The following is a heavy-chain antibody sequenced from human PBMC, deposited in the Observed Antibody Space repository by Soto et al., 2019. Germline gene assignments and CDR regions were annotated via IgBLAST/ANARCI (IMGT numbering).Heavy chain of an antibody. CDR2: ISWNGDNI. D-gene: IGHD3-3*01. Sequence: EVQLMESGGGLVQPGRSLRLSCAASGFTFDEYAMHWVRQVPGKGLEWVSSISWNGDNIGYADSVKGRFSISRDNAMDSLYLQMNSLRAEDTACYFCAKDRQGGGIFGARGDYWGQGTLVTVSS. CDR1: GFTFDEYA. V-gene: IGHV3-9*01. CDR3: AKDRQGGGIFGARGDY. J-gene: IGHJ4*02.